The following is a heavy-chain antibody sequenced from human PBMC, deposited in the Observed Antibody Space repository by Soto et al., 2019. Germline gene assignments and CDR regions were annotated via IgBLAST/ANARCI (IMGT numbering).Heavy chain of an antibody. V-gene: IGHV4-39*01. J-gene: IGHJ4*02. CDR2: IYYSGST. Sequence: SETLSLTCTVSGGSISSSSYYWGWIRQPPGKGLEWIGSIYYSGSTYYNPSLKSRVTISVDTSKNQFSLKLSSVTAADTAVYYCARQWVVPAAMDYWGQGTLVTVPQ. D-gene: IGHD2-2*01. CDR3: ARQWVVPAAMDY. CDR1: GGSISSSSYY.